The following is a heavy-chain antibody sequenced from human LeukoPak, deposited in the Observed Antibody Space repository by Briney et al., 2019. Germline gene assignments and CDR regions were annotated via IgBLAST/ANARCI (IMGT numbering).Heavy chain of an antibody. D-gene: IGHD1-7*01. CDR3: ARDQELLAFDI. CDR2: ISSSSYI. J-gene: IGHJ3*02. CDR1: GFTFSSYS. V-gene: IGHV3-21*01. Sequence: GGSLRLSCAASGFTFSSYSMNWVRQAPGKGLKWVSSISSSSYIYYADSVKGRFTISRDNAKNSLYLQMNSLRAEDTAVYYCARDQELLAFDIWGQGTMVTVSS.